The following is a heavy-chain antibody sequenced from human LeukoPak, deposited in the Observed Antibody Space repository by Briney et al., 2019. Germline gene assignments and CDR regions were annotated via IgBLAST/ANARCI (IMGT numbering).Heavy chain of an antibody. CDR3: ARDPNSNGWLYFDY. CDR2: ISSSSSYI. V-gene: IGHV3-21*01. CDR1: GFTFSSYS. D-gene: IGHD6-19*01. Sequence: GGSLRLSCAASGFTFSSYSMNWGRRAPGKGLEWVSSISSSSSYIYYADSVKGRFTISRDNAKNSLYLQMNSLRAEDTAVYYCARDPNSNGWLYFDYWGQGTLVTVSS. J-gene: IGHJ4*02.